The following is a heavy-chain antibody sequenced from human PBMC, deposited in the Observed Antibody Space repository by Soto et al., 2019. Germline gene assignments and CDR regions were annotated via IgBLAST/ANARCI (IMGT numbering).Heavy chain of an antibody. CDR3: ARYCSPTSGTIRYGMDV. Sequence: EVQLLESGGGLVQPGGSLRLSCVASGFTFSTYAMSWVRQAPREGLKWVSTISGSGGTTYYADSVKGRFTISRDNSKNTRYLQVNSLRAEDSAKYYCARYCSPTSGTIRYGMDVWGQGTTVTVSS. CDR1: GFTFSTYA. J-gene: IGHJ6*02. V-gene: IGHV3-23*01. CDR2: ISGSGGTT. D-gene: IGHD2-15*01.